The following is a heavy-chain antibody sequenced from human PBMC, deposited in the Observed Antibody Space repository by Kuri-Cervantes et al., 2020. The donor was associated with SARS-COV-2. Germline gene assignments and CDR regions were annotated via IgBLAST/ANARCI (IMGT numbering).Heavy chain of an antibody. CDR3: AREVPSSLWFGELSNAFDI. J-gene: IGHJ3*02. CDR2: IYYSGST. V-gene: IGHV4-59*12. D-gene: IGHD3-10*01. Sequence: GSLRLSCTVSGGSISSYYWSWIRQPPGKGLEWIGYIYYSGSTNYNPSLKSRVTISVDTSKNQFSLKLSSVTAADTAVYYCAREVPSSLWFGELSNAFDIWGQGTRVTVSS. CDR1: GGSISSYY.